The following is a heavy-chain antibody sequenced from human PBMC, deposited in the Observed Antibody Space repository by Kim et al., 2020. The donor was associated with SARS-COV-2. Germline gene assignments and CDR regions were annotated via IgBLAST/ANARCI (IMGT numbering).Heavy chain of an antibody. CDR1: GFTFSSYR. V-gene: IGHV3-74*01. Sequence: GGSLRLSCGASGFTFSSYRMHWVRQAQGKGLVWVSRINSDGSSTSYADSVKGRFTISRDNAKNTLYLQMNSLRAEDTAVYYCATHYGSGVNVWGQGTTVTVSS. J-gene: IGHJ6*02. CDR2: INSDGSST. CDR3: ATHYGSGVNV. D-gene: IGHD3-10*01.